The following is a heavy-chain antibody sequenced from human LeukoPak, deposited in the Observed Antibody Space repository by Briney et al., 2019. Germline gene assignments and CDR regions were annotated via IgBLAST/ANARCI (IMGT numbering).Heavy chain of an antibody. CDR1: GGSISSSSYY. Sequence: SETLSLTCSVSGGSISSSSYYWGWIRQPPGKGLEWIGSIYYSGITYYDPSLKSRVTISVDTSKNQFSLKLSSVTAADTAVYYCARQTNWNYDCDYWGQGTLVTVSS. J-gene: IGHJ4*02. D-gene: IGHD1-7*01. CDR3: ARQTNWNYDCDY. V-gene: IGHV4-39*01. CDR2: IYYSGIT.